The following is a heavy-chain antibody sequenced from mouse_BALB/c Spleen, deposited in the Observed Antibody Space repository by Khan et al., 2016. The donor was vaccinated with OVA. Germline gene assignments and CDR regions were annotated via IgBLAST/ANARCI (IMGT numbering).Heavy chain of an antibody. D-gene: IGHD1-1*01. Sequence: EVQLQQSGPELVKPGASVKIPCKASGYTFTDYNMDWVKQSHGKSLEWIGDITPNNGGTIYNQRFKGKATLTVDKSSSTAYMELRSLTSEDTAVDYCKRGCHGSPFDYWGQGTTLTVSS. J-gene: IGHJ2*01. CDR2: ITPNNGGT. V-gene: IGHV1-18*01. CDR3: KRGCHGSPFDY. CDR1: GYTFTDYN.